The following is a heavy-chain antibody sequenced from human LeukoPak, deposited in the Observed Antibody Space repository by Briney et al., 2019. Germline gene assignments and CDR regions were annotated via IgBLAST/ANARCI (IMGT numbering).Heavy chain of an antibody. J-gene: IGHJ4*02. D-gene: IGHD5-12*01. V-gene: IGHV4-39*07. CDR1: GGSISSSSYY. CDR2: IYYSGST. CDR3: ARDRATMDY. Sequence: NTSETLSLTCTVSGGSISSSSYYWGWIRQPPGKGLEWIGSIYYSGSTYYNPSLKSRVTISVDTSKNQFSLKLSSVTAADTAVYYCARDRATMDYWGQGTLVTVSS.